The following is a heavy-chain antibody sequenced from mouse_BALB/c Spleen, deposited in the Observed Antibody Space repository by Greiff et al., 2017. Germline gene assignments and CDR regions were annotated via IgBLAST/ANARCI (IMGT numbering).Heavy chain of an antibody. V-gene: IGHV5-17*02. CDR1: GFTFSSFG. CDR2: ISSGSSTI. D-gene: IGHD1-1*01. Sequence: EVKLMESGGGLVQPGGSRKLSCAASGFTFSSFGMHWVRQAPEKGLEWVAYISSGSSTIYYADTVKGRFTISRDNPKNTLFLQMTSLRSEDTAMYYCARPYYYASSHGAMDYWGQGTSVTVSS. CDR3: ARPYYYASSHGAMDY. J-gene: IGHJ4*01.